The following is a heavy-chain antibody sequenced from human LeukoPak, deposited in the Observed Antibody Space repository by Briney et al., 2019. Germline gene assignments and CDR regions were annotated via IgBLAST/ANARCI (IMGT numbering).Heavy chain of an antibody. Sequence: SETLSLTCTVSGVSISSSNYYWGWIRQPPGKGLEWIGSMYYRGSTYYNPSLKSRVTISVDTSKNQFPLKLRSVSAADTAVYYCARRIGSGSYVDYWGQGTLVTVSS. CDR1: GVSISSSNYY. CDR2: MYYRGST. V-gene: IGHV4-39*01. CDR3: ARRIGSGSYVDY. D-gene: IGHD3-10*01. J-gene: IGHJ4*02.